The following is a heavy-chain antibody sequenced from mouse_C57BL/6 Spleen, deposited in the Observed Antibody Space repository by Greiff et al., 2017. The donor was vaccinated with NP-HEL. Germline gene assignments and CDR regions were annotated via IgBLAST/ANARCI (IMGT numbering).Heavy chain of an antibody. Sequence: VQLQQPGAELVKPGASVKLSCKASGYTFTSYWMHWVKQRPGQGLEWIGMIHPNSGSTNYNEKFKSKATLTVDKSSSTAYMQLSSLTSEDSAVYYCARGPSTTVVAGRYAMDYWGQGTSVTVSS. V-gene: IGHV1-64*01. CDR3: ARGPSTTVVAGRYAMDY. J-gene: IGHJ4*01. D-gene: IGHD1-1*01. CDR2: IHPNSGST. CDR1: GYTFTSYW.